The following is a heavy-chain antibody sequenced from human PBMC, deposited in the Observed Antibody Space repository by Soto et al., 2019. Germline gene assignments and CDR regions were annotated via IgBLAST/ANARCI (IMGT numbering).Heavy chain of an antibody. Sequence: QLQLQESGPGLVKPSETLSLTCTVSGGSISSSSYYWGWIRQPPGKGLEWIGSIYYSGSTYYNPSLKSRVTISVDTSKNQFSLKLSSVTAADTAVYYCARSVYYYDSSGYYWGQGTLVTVSS. CDR3: ARSVYYYDSSGYY. D-gene: IGHD3-22*01. J-gene: IGHJ4*02. V-gene: IGHV4-39*01. CDR2: IYYSGST. CDR1: GGSISSSSYY.